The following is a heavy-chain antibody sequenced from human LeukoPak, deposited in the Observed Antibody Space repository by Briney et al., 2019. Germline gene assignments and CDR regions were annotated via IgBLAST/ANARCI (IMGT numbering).Heavy chain of an antibody. CDR1: GFTFSSHA. D-gene: IGHD3-10*01. V-gene: IGHV3-23*01. CDR2: ISGSGGST. CDR3: AKTPRQWFGEG. Sequence: GGSLRLSCAASGFTFSSHAMSWVRQPPGKGLEWVSAISGSGGSTYYADSVKGRFTISRDNSKNTLYLQMNSLRAEDTAVYYCAKTPRQWFGEGWGQGTLVTVSS. J-gene: IGHJ4*02.